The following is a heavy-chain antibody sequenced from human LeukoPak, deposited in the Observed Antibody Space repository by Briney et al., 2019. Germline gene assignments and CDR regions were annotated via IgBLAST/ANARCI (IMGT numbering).Heavy chain of an antibody. D-gene: IGHD3-16*01. CDR3: ARDSSDYGIDP. J-gene: IGHJ5*02. V-gene: IGHV3-30*04. Sequence: GGSLRLSCAASGFTFSSYAMHWVRQAPGKGLEWVAVISYDGSNKYYADSVKGRFTISRDNSKNTLYLQMNSLRAEDTAVYYCARDSSDYGIDPWGQGTLVTVSS. CDR1: GFTFSSYA. CDR2: ISYDGSNK.